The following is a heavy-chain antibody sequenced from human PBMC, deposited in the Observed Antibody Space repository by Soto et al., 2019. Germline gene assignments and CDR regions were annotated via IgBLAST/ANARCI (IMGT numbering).Heavy chain of an antibody. D-gene: IGHD3-10*01. CDR2: ITRDSSAM. J-gene: IGHJ4*02. CDR3: VRNYQYQFDY. CDR1: GFIFSSFS. V-gene: IGHV3-48*01. Sequence: EVQLVESGGGLVQPGGSLRLSCAASGFIFSSFSMNWVRQAPGKGPEWVSYITRDSSAMYYADSVKGRFTISRDNGGNSLYLQMNSLRAEDTAVYYCVRNYQYQFDYWGQGALVTVSS.